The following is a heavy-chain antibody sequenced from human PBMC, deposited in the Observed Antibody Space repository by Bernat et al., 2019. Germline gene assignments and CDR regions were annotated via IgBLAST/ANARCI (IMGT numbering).Heavy chain of an antibody. CDR2: HNPNSGGT. V-gene: IGHV1-2*02. CDR3: ARAEIDSSSGGFYYYCYYMDV. Sequence: QVQLVQSGAEVKKPGASVKVSCKASGYTFTGYYMHWVRQAPGQGLEWMGWHNPNSGGTNYAQKFQGRVTMTQDTSISTAYIELSRLRSDDTAVYYCARAEIDSSSGGFYYYCYYMDVWGKGTEVTVSS. J-gene: IGHJ6*03. CDR1: GYTFTGYY. D-gene: IGHD6-6*01.